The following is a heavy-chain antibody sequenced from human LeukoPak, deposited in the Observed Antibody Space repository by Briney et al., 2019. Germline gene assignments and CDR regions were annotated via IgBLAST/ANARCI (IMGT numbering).Heavy chain of an antibody. CDR2: LDSGGAT. CDR1: GDSVRGHY. Sequence: GGSLRLYCAASGDSVRGHYMGWVRQAPQKGLEYVSVLDSGGATHYADSVKGRFSISRDNAKNSLYLQMNSLRAEDTAVYYCARVVKHYYYYMDVWGKGTTVTVSS. J-gene: IGHJ6*03. V-gene: IGHV3-53*01. CDR3: ARVVKHYYYYMDV.